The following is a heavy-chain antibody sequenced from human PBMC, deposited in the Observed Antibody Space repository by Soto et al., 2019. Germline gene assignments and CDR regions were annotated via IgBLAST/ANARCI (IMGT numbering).Heavy chain of an antibody. D-gene: IGHD2-8*01. Sequence: PSETLSLTCALYGRPFSDYYLSWIRQPPGKGLEWIGEINHSGSTNYNPSLKSRVTISVDTSKNQFSLKLSSVTAADSAVYYCEANKENFDYWGQGTLVTVS. CDR1: GRPFSDYY. V-gene: IGHV4-34*01. CDR3: EANKENFDY. CDR2: INHSGST. J-gene: IGHJ4*02.